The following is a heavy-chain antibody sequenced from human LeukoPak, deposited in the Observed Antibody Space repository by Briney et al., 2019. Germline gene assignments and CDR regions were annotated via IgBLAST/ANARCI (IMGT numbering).Heavy chain of an antibody. J-gene: IGHJ6*03. CDR2: MNPNSGNT. CDR1: GYTFTSYD. D-gene: IGHD1-26*01. CDR3: ARGLFGWELYYYYMDV. Sequence: ASVKVSCKASGYTFTSYDINWVRQATGQGLEWMGWMNPNSGNTGYAQKFQGRVTITRNTSISTAYMELSSLRSEDTAVYYCARGLFGWELYYYYMDVWGKGTTVTVSS. V-gene: IGHV1-8*03.